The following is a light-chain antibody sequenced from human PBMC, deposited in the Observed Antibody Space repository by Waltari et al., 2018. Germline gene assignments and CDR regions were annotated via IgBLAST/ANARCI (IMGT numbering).Light chain of an antibody. CDR3: MQALQTPRT. J-gene: IGKJ4*01. CDR1: QSLLHSNGYNY. V-gene: IGKV2-28*01. Sequence: DLVMTQSPLSLPVTPGEPASIPFRSSQSLLHSNGYNYLDWYLQKPGQSPQLLIYLGSNRASGVPDRFSGSGSGTDFTLKISRVEAEDVGVYYCMQALQTPRTFGGGTKVEIK. CDR2: LGS.